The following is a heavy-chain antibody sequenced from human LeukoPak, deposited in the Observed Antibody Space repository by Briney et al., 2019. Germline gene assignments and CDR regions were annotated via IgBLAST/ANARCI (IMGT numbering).Heavy chain of an antibody. V-gene: IGHV3-74*01. D-gene: IGHD2-15*01. CDR3: ARPYCSGGSCYSPPDY. J-gene: IGHJ4*02. CDR1: GFTFSRHA. Sequence: GGSLRLSCAASGFTFSRHATSWVRQAPGKGLEWVSLINTDGSSTSYADSVKGRFTITRDNAKNTVYLQMNSLRVEDTAVYYCARPYCSGGSCYSPPDYWGQGTLVTVSS. CDR2: INTDGSST.